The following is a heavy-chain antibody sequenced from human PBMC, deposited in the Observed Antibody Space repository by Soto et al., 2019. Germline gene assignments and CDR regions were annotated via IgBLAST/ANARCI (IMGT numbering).Heavy chain of an antibody. V-gene: IGHV4-31*03. D-gene: IGHD1-26*01. CDR3: ARDRAIRDVGSPWLDP. CDR1: GGSINSGGYY. CDR2: IYYSGST. J-gene: IGHJ5*02. Sequence: QVQLKESGPGLVKPSQTLSLTCTVSGGSINSGGYYWSWIRQHPGKGLEWIGYIYYSGSTFYNPSLRSRVTVSVDTSKNQFSLRLTSVTAADTAVYYCARDRAIRDVGSPWLDPWGQGTLVTVSS.